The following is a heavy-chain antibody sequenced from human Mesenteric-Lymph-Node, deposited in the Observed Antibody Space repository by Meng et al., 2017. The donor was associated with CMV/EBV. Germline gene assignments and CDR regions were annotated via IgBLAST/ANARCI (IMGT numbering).Heavy chain of an antibody. CDR2: VSSSGNNI. CDR3: ARERGGYDYFDY. D-gene: IGHD3-16*01. J-gene: IGHJ4*02. V-gene: IGHV3-48*03. CDR1: GFTFSSYE. Sequence: GGSLRLSCSASGFTFSSYEMNWVRQAPGKGLEWLSYVSSSGNNIYYADSVKGRFTLSRDNAKDSLYLRMNSLRAEDTAVYYCARERGGYDYFDYWGQGTLVTVSS.